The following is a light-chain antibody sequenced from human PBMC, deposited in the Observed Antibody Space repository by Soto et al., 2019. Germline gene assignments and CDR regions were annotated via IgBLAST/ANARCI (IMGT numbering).Light chain of an antibody. CDR2: AAS. J-gene: IGKJ1*01. Sequence: DIQMTQSPSSLSASGGYGVTITCRASQSISSYLNWYQQKPGKAPKLLTYAASSLQSGVPSRFSGSGSGTDFTLTINSLQPEDYATYYCQQYNSYLTFGQGTKVDIK. V-gene: IGKV1-39*01. CDR1: QSISSY. CDR3: QQYNSYLT.